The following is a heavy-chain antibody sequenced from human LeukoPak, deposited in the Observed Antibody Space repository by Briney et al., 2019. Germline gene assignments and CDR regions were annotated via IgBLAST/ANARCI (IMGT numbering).Heavy chain of an antibody. Sequence: SETLSLTCTVSGGSLSSYYWSWIRQPPGKGLEWIGYIYYSGSTNYNPSLKSRVTISVDTSKNQFSLKLSSVTAADTAVYYCARHYSSSWYVRYFDYWGQGTLVTVSS. CDR3: ARHYSSSWYVRYFDY. CDR1: GGSLSSYY. J-gene: IGHJ4*02. D-gene: IGHD6-13*01. CDR2: IYYSGST. V-gene: IGHV4-59*08.